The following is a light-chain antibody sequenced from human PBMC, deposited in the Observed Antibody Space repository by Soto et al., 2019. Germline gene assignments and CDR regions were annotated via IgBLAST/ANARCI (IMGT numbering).Light chain of an antibody. Sequence: QSALTQPPSVSGSPGQSVAISCTGTSSDVGSYNRVSWYQQPPGAAPKLMIYEVSHRPSGVPDRFSGSKSGNTASLTISGLQAEDEADYYCNSYTGSSTYVFGPGTKVTVL. CDR2: EVS. CDR3: NSYTGSSTYV. J-gene: IGLJ1*01. V-gene: IGLV2-18*02. CDR1: SSDVGSYNR.